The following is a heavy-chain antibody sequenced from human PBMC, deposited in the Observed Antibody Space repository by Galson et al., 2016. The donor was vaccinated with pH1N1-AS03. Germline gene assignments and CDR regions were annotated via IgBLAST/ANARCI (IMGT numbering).Heavy chain of an antibody. CDR2: ISGSGEDT. V-gene: IGHV3-23*01. CDR3: ARNRLYSSQTCLDY. J-gene: IGHJ4*02. Sequence: SLRLSCAASGFTFSTYCRSWVRQAPGKGLEWVSSISGSGEDTYYADSVKGRFTISRDSSKSTVYMQVNSLRADDTAVYLCARNRLYSSQTCLDYSAQGTLVTVSS. D-gene: IGHD6-13*01. CDR1: GFTFSTYC.